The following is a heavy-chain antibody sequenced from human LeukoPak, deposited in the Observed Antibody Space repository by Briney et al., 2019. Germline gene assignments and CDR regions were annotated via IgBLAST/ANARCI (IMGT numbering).Heavy chain of an antibody. D-gene: IGHD3-10*01. CDR3: AKSGNYYGSGSFDY. CDR2: ISGRGGST. J-gene: IGHJ4*02. CDR1: GFTFSSYA. V-gene: IGHV3-23*01. Sequence: GGSLRLSCAASGFTFSSYAMSWVRQAPGKGPEWVSAISGRGGSTYYADSVRGRFTISRDNSKNTLYLQMNSLRAEDTAVYYCAKSGNYYGSGSFDYWGQGTLVTVSS.